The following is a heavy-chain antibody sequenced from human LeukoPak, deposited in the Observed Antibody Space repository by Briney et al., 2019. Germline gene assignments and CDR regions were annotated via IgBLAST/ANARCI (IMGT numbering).Heavy chain of an antibody. D-gene: IGHD4-17*01. CDR1: GGSISSSSYY. V-gene: IGHV4-39*01. CDR2: IYYSGST. CDR3: ARTNSGDYAWFDP. Sequence: SETLSLTCTVSGGSISSSSYYWGWIRQPPGKGLEWIGSIYYSGSTYYNPSLKSRVTISVDTSKNQFSLKLSSVTAADTAVYYCARTNSGDYAWFDPWGQGTLVTVSS. J-gene: IGHJ5*02.